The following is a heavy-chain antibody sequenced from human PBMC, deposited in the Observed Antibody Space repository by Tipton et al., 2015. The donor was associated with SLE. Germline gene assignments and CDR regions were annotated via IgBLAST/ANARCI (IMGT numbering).Heavy chain of an antibody. CDR3: ARGYSPTAFDI. CDR1: GGPISSGSYY. D-gene: IGHD3-16*02. V-gene: IGHV4-39*07. Sequence: TLSLTCTVSGGPISSGSYYWSWIRQPPGKGLEWIGEINHSGSTNYNPSLKSRVTISVDTSKNLFSLKLRSVTAADTAVYYCARGYSPTAFDIWGQGTMVTVSS. CDR2: INHSGST. J-gene: IGHJ3*02.